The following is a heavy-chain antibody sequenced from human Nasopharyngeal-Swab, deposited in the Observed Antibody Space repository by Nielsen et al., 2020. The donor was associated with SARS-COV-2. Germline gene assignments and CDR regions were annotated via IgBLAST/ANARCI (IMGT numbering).Heavy chain of an antibody. CDR1: GSTFVDFN. CDR2: IGVDGNTK. D-gene: IGHD6-19*01. V-gene: IGHV3-30*02. Sequence: GGSLRLSGATFGSTFVDFNIPWFRQAPGKGLKWVPVIGVDGNTKSYVAPVKGRLTFTRNNSKNTVYLQMNSLRTEDTAVYYCPKELWLAFDSWGQGTLVTVSS. J-gene: IGHJ4*02. CDR3: PKELWLAFDS.